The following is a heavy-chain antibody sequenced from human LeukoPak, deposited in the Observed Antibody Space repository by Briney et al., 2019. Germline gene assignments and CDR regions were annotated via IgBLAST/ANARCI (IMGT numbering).Heavy chain of an antibody. CDR2: IYSGGST. CDR1: GFTVSSNY. Sequence: GGSLRLSCAASGFTVSSNYMSWVRQAPGKGLEWVSVIYSGGSTYYADSVKGRFTISRDNSKNTLYLQMNSLRAEDTAVYYCAVRVSYYYGSGSHRPPMNWFDPWGQGTLVTVSS. D-gene: IGHD3-10*01. J-gene: IGHJ5*02. CDR3: AVRVSYYYGSGSHRPPMNWFDP. V-gene: IGHV3-66*01.